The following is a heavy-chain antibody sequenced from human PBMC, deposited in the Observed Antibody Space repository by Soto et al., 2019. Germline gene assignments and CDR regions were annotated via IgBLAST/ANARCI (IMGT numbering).Heavy chain of an antibody. CDR1: GFTFSSYA. D-gene: IGHD2-15*01. Sequence: VQLVESGGGVVQPGRSLRLSCAASGFTFSSYAMHWVRQAPGKGLEWVAVISYDGTNKYYADSVKGRFTISRDNSKNTLYLQMDSLRAEDTAVYYCARDLGDIGVVVAATPVYWGQGALVTVSS. CDR3: ARDLGDIGVVVAATPVY. J-gene: IGHJ4*02. V-gene: IGHV3-30-3*01. CDR2: ISYDGTNK.